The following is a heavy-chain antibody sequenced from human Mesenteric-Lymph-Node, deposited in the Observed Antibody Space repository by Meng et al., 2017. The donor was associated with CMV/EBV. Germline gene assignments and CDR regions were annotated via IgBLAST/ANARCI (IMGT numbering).Heavy chain of an antibody. D-gene: IGHD4-11*01. CDR2: ISSSSTI. Sequence: GESLKISCAASGFIFSDSYMNWVRQAPGKGLEWVSSISSSSTIYYADSVKGRFTISRDNAKNSLYLQMDNLRAEDTAVYYCAKDRGDYSNFRFDPWGQGTLVTVSS. J-gene: IGHJ5*02. V-gene: IGHV3-69-1*01. CDR1: GFIFSDSY. CDR3: AKDRGDYSNFRFDP.